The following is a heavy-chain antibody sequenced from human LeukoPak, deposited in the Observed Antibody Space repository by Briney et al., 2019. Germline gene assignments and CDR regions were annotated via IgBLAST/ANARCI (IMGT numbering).Heavy chain of an antibody. V-gene: IGHV1-69*04. D-gene: IGHD1-26*01. CDR1: GGTFSSYA. CDR3: ARDYGGSYYGAFDY. CDR2: IIPILGIA. Sequence: SVKLSCKASGGTFSSYAISWVRQAPGQGLEWMGRIIPILGIANYAQKFQGRVTITADKSTSTAYMELSSLRSEDTAVYYCARDYGGSYYGAFDYWGQGTLVTVSS. J-gene: IGHJ4*02.